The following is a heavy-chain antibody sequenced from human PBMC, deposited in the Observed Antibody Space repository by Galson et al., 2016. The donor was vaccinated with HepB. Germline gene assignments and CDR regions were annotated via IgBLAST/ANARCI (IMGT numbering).Heavy chain of an antibody. D-gene: IGHD1-26*01. Sequence: SETLSLTCTVSGDSISNVGRHWGWFRQSPEMGLEYIGSIHSSGTSYYNPSLTSRVTISVDTSKNQFSLKLSSLTAADPAVYYCAVLLVGARGWGQGTLVTVSS. CDR3: AVLLVGARG. CDR2: IHSSGTS. V-gene: IGHV4-39*01. J-gene: IGHJ4*02. CDR1: GDSISNVGRH.